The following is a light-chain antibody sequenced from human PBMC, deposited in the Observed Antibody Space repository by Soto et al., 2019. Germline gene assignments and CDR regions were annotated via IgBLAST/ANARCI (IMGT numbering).Light chain of an antibody. CDR3: CSYAGSIGV. CDR2: EVS. CDR1: SSDVGSYNL. V-gene: IGLV2-23*02. J-gene: IGLJ2*01. Sequence: SALTQPASVSGSPGQSITISCTGTSSDVGSYNLVSWYQQHPGKAPKLMIYEVSKRPSGVSNRFSGSKSGNTASLTISGLQAEDEADYYCCSYAGSIGVFGGGTKLTVL.